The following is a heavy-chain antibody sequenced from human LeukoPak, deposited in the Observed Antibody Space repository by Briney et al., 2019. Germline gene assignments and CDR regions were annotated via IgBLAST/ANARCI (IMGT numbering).Heavy chain of an antibody. CDR2: IYHSGST. J-gene: IGHJ4*02. V-gene: IGHV4-38-2*01. CDR3: ARAVGTSRNFFDY. Sequence: SETLSLTCAVYGGSFSGYYWGWIRQPPGKGLECIGSIYHSGSTYYNPSLKSRVTISVDTSKNQFSLNLSSVTAADTAMYYCARAVGTSRNFFDYWGQGTLVTVSS. D-gene: IGHD4-23*01. CDR1: GGSFSGYY.